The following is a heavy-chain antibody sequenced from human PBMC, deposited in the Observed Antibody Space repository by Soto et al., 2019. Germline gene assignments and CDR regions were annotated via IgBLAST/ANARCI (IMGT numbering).Heavy chain of an antibody. J-gene: IGHJ4*02. CDR2: ISGSGDST. CDR1: GVTFISLA. D-gene: IGHD6-19*01. CDR3: SKGIAVAGTLTHDY. V-gene: IGHV3-23*01. Sequence: PGGSLRLSCAASGVTFISLAMSWVRQATGKGLEWVSAISGSGDSTFYADSVKGRFTISRDNSKNTLYLQMNSLRAEDTAVYYCSKGIAVAGTLTHDYWGQGVLVTVSS.